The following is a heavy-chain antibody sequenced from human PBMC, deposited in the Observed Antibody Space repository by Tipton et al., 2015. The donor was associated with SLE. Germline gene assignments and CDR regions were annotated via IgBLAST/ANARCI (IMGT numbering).Heavy chain of an antibody. Sequence: TLSLTCTVSGVSIRSGNYYWRWIRQPAGKGLEWIGRIYTSGSTKYNPSLKSRVTISSDTSKNQVSLKLTSVSAADTAVYYCAGYYDFSSAYLTFWGQGTLVTVSS. CDR1: GVSIRSGNYY. CDR2: IYTSGST. V-gene: IGHV4-61*02. J-gene: IGHJ4*02. D-gene: IGHD3-3*01. CDR3: AGYYDFSSAYLTF.